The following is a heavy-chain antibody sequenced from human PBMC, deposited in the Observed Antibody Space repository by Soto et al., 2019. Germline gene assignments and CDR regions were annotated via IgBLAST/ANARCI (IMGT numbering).Heavy chain of an antibody. J-gene: IGHJ6*02. Sequence: SVKVSCKASGGTFSSYAISWLRQSPGQGLEWMGGIIPIFGTANYAQKFQGRVTITADESTSTAYMGLSSLRSEDTAVYYCAGSFYSSSWGGTQFSMGVWGQGTTVTVSS. D-gene: IGHD6-13*01. V-gene: IGHV1-69*13. CDR3: AGSFYSSSWGGTQFSMGV. CDR2: IIPIFGTA. CDR1: GGTFSSYA.